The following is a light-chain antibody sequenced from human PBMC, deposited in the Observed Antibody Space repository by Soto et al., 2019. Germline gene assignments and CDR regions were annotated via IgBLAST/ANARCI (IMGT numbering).Light chain of an antibody. CDR3: SSYAGSNRLGV. Sequence: QSALTQPPSASGSPGQSVTLSCTGTSSDVGGYNYVSWYQHHPGKAPKLMIYEVNKRPSGVSDRFSGYKSGNTASLTVSGLQAEDEADYYCSSYAGSNRLGVFGGGTKLTVL. V-gene: IGLV2-8*01. CDR1: SSDVGGYNY. J-gene: IGLJ3*02. CDR2: EVN.